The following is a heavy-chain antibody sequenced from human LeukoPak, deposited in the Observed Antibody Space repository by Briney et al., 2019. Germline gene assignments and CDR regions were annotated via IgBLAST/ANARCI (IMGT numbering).Heavy chain of an antibody. V-gene: IGHV4-34*01. CDR2: INHRGST. CDR1: GESFSSYY. J-gene: IGHJ5*02. D-gene: IGHD4-17*01. Sequence: KPSETLSLTCAVYGESFSSYYWSWIRQLPGKGLEWIGEINHRGSTNYNPSLKTRVTISIDTSKNHFSLRLTSVTAADTAVYYCATCRDEFGDYGFTSWGQGTLVTVSS. CDR3: ATCRDEFGDYGFTS.